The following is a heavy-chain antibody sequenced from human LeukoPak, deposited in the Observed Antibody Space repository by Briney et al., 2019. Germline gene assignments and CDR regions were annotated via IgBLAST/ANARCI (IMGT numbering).Heavy chain of an antibody. CDR2: IRSKTSNYAT. Sequence: PGGSLRLSCAASGFTVSSNYMSWVRQAPGKGLEWVARIRSKTSNYATGYLASVKGRFTISRDDSRNTAYLQMNSLKIVDTALYYCASQWGTSWGQGTLVTVSS. D-gene: IGHD3-16*01. CDR3: ASQWGTS. V-gene: IGHV3-73*01. J-gene: IGHJ5*02. CDR1: GFTVSSNY.